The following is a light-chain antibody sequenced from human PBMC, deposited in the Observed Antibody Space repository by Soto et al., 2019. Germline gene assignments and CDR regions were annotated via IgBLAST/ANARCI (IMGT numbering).Light chain of an antibody. CDR3: QSYDSSLSGPYYV. CDR2: GNS. J-gene: IGLJ1*01. Sequence: CVLTQPPSVSGSPGQRVTISCTGSSSNIGAGYDVHWYQQLPGTAPKLLIYGNSNRPSGVPDRFSGSKSGTSASLAITGLQAEDEADYYCQSYDSSLSGPYYVFGTGTKVTVL. V-gene: IGLV1-40*01. CDR1: SSNIGAGYD.